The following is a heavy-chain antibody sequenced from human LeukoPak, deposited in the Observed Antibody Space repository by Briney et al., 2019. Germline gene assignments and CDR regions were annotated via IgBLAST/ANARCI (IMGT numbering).Heavy chain of an antibody. Sequence: TGGSLRLSCAASGFTFSSYGMHWVRQAPRKGLEWVAFIRYDGSNKYYADSVKGRFTISRDNSKNTLYLQMNSLRAEDTAVYYCASLVVISGYFDYWGQGTLVTVSS. CDR2: IRYDGSNK. D-gene: IGHD3-22*01. CDR3: ASLVVISGYFDY. J-gene: IGHJ4*02. CDR1: GFTFSSYG. V-gene: IGHV3-30*02.